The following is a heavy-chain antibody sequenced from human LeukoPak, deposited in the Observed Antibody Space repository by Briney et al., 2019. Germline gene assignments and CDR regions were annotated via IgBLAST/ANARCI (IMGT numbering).Heavy chain of an antibody. V-gene: IGHV3-23*01. CDR2: ISGGGGST. J-gene: IGHJ4*02. Sequence: GGSLRLSCATSGFTFSSYPMSWVRQAPGKGLEWVSTISGGGGSTWYADSVKGRFTISRDNPKNTLYLQLSSLRADDTAVYYCATYVRGDFDYWGQGTLVTVSS. D-gene: IGHD3-10*02. CDR1: GFTFSSYP. CDR3: ATYVRGDFDY.